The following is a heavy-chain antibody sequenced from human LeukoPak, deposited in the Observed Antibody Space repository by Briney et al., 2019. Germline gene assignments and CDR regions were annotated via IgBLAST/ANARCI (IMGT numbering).Heavy chain of an antibody. D-gene: IGHD2-2*01. V-gene: IGHV3-21*04. CDR2: ISSDSSYT. CDR1: GFTFSIYS. Sequence: PGGSLRLSCAASGFTFSIYSMNWVRQAPGKGLEWVSSISSDSSYTDYADSLKGRFTISRDNANNSLYLQMNSLRVEDTAVYYCAKEGGYCSSTSCYDYWGQGTLVTVSS. CDR3: AKEGGYCSSTSCYDY. J-gene: IGHJ4*02.